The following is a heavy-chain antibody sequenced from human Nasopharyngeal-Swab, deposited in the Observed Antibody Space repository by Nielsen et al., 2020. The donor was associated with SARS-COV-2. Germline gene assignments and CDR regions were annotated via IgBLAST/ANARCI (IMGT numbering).Heavy chain of an antibody. D-gene: IGHD2-8*01. Sequence: GESLKISCAASGFTFSSYWMHWVRQAPGEGLVWVSRMNSDGSRTSYADSVKGRFTISRDNAKNTLYLQMNSLRAEDTALYYCAKGDIVLMVYPASAFDIWGQGTMVTVSS. J-gene: IGHJ3*02. CDR2: MNSDGSRT. V-gene: IGHV3-74*01. CDR1: GFTFSSYW. CDR3: AKGDIVLMVYPASAFDI.